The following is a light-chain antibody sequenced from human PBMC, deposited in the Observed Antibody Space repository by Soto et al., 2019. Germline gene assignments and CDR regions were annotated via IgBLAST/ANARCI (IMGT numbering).Light chain of an antibody. CDR2: RAS. CDR1: QSVSNN. Sequence: EIVMTQSPATLSVSPGERATLSCRASQSVSNNLAWYQQKPGQAPRVLIYRASTRATGIPPRFSGSGSGTEFALTISNLQSEDFAVYYCQRYNNWPPWTFGQGTKVEIK. CDR3: QRYNNWPPWT. V-gene: IGKV3-15*01. J-gene: IGKJ1*01.